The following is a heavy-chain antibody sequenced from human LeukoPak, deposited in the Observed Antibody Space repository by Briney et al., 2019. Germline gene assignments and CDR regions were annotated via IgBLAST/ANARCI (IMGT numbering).Heavy chain of an antibody. CDR2: IYYSGST. CDR3: ARGLRVWGSYRYTNSPTFDY. Sequence: PSQTLSLTCTVSGGSISSGGYYWSWIRQHPGKGLEWIGYIYYSGSTYYNPSLKSRVTISVDTSKNQFSLKLSSVTAADTAVYYCARGLRVWGSYRYTNSPTFDYWGQGTLVTVSS. D-gene: IGHD3-16*02. J-gene: IGHJ4*02. V-gene: IGHV4-31*03. CDR1: GGSISSGGYY.